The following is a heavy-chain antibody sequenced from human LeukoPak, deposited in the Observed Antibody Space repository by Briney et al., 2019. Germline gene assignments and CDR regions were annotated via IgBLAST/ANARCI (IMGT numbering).Heavy chain of an antibody. V-gene: IGHV4-34*01. CDR3: ARGLLITIFGVDNLNWFDP. CDR1: GGSFSGYY. Sequence: PSETLSLTCAVYGGSFSGYYWSWIRQPPGKGLEWIGEINHSGSTNYNPSLKSRVTISVDTSKNQFSLKLSSVTAADTAVYYCARGLLITIFGVDNLNWFDPWGQGTLVTVSS. J-gene: IGHJ5*02. D-gene: IGHD3-3*01. CDR2: INHSGST.